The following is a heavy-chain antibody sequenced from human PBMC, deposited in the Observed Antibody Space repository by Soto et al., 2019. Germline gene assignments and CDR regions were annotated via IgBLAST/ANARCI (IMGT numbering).Heavy chain of an antibody. V-gene: IGHV4-4*02. Sequence: SETLSLTCAVPGGSISRSNWWSWVRQPPGKGLEWIGEIYHSGSTNYNPSLKSRVTISVDKSKNQLSLKLTSVTAADTAVYYCASRIAAARTDEAEYFQHWGQGTLVTVSS. D-gene: IGHD6-13*01. CDR2: IYHSGST. CDR3: ASRIAAARTDEAEYFQH. CDR1: GGSISRSNW. J-gene: IGHJ1*01.